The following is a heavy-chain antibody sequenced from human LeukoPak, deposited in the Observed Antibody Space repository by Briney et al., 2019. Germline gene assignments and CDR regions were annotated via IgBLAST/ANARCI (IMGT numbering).Heavy chain of an antibody. J-gene: IGHJ3*02. CDR2: ISGSGGST. V-gene: IGHV3-23*01. CDR1: GFTFSSYA. Sequence: GGSLRLSCAASGFTFSSYAMSWVRQAPGKGLEWVSAISGSGGSTYYADSVKGRFTISRDNSKNTLYLQMNSLRAEDTAVYYCAKDCFTVPAAIYDAFDIWGQGTMVTVSS. D-gene: IGHD2-2*01. CDR3: AKDCFTVPAAIYDAFDI.